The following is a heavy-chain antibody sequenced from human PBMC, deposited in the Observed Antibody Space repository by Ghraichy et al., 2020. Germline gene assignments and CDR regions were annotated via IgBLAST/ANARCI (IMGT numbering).Heavy chain of an antibody. V-gene: IGHV3-23*01. CDR2: ISGSGGST. CDR1: GFTFSSYA. J-gene: IGHJ4*02. Sequence: GGSLRLSCAASGFTFSSYAMSWVRQAPGKGLEWVSGISGSGGSTYYADSVKGRFTISRDNSKHTLYLQMNSLRAEDTAVYYCAKMSYYDSTRHTYFHYWGQGTLVTVSS. CDR3: AKMSYYDSTRHTYFHY. D-gene: IGHD3-22*01.